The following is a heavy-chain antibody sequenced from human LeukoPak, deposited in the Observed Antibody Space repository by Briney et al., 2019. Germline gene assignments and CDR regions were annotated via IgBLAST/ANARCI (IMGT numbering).Heavy chain of an antibody. V-gene: IGHV3-23*01. CDR1: GFSFSSSA. D-gene: IGHD5-12*01. CDR3: ARVGSGYHFDY. J-gene: IGHJ4*02. Sequence: PGGCLWLSYAAYGFSFSSSAIGSVRQAPGKGLGGVSATSGSGGSTYYAYSVKGRFTISRDNSKNTLYLQMNSPRAEDTAVYYCARVGSGYHFDYWGQGTLVTVSS. CDR2: TSGSGGST.